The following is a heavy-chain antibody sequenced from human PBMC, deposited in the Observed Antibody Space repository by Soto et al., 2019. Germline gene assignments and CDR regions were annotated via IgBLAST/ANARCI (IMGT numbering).Heavy chain of an antibody. J-gene: IGHJ4*02. Sequence: GGSLRLSCTASAFTVSSHYMTWVRQAPGKGLEWVSVIYSRDSTYYADSVKGRFTISRDNSKNTLYLQMTNLRAEDTAVYYCARVASGGPHHEDRFDYWGQGTLVTVSS. CDR1: AFTVSSHY. CDR3: ARVASGGPHHEDRFDY. V-gene: IGHV3-66*01. D-gene: IGHD2-15*01. CDR2: IYSRDST.